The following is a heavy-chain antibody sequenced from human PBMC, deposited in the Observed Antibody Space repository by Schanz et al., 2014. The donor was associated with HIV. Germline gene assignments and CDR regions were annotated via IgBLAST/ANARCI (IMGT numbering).Heavy chain of an antibody. CDR1: GYTFSDYD. D-gene: IGHD1-26*01. V-gene: IGHV1-8*02. J-gene: IGHJ2*01. CDR3: VRAASFHFDKEGYYRNWYFDF. Sequence: QVQLVQSGPEVKKPGASVRVSCETSGYTFSDYDINWVRQAPGQGLEWMGWVNPESGNTGMADKFLGRLSLTRFTSTGTAYMELDSLRSEDTAIYHCVRAASFHFDKEGYYRNWYFDFWGRGTLVAVSS. CDR2: VNPESGNT.